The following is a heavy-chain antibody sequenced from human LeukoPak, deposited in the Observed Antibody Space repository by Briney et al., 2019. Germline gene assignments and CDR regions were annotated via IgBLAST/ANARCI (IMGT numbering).Heavy chain of an antibody. Sequence: GEPRNISGQGSVDTFTGSWSNGLGHMPGRGLEWMGRIDPVDAYTNYTPSFQGYVTISADKTISTAYLRWISLTASDTARYYCARRDYCSRTSCNDRAVFDIWGQGTMVTVSS. V-gene: IGHV5-10-1*01. J-gene: IGHJ3*02. CDR1: VDTFTGSW. D-gene: IGHD2-2*01. CDR2: IDPVDAYT. CDR3: ARRDYCSRTSCNDRAVFDI.